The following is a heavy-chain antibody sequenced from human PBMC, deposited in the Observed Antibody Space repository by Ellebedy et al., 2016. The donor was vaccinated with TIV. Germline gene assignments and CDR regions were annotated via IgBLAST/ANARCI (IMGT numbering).Heavy chain of an antibody. CDR1: GFTFRSYW. CDR2: IRQDGSEK. D-gene: IGHD2-2*01. Sequence: GGSLRLXXAASGFTFRSYWMSWVRQAPGKGLEWVANIRQDGSEKYYVDSLKGRFTISRDNAKSSLYLQMNSLRVEDTAVYYCARSLGERCSSTSCYGDYWGQGTLVTVSS. V-gene: IGHV3-7*01. J-gene: IGHJ4*02. CDR3: ARSLGERCSSTSCYGDY.